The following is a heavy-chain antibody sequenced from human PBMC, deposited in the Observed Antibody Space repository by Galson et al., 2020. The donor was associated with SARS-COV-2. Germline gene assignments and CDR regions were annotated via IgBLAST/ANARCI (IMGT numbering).Heavy chain of an antibody. J-gene: IGHJ4*02. CDR2: ISNNGGST. CDR3: VKMTVAGTSADY. D-gene: IGHD6-19*01. CDR1: GFTFSSFA. V-gene: IGHV3-64D*06. Sequence: GESLKISCLASGFTFSSFAMHWVRQAPGKGLEYVSAISNNGGSTYYADSVKGRFTISRDNSKNTLHLQMSSLRAEDTAVYYCVKMTVAGTSADYWGQGTLVTVSS.